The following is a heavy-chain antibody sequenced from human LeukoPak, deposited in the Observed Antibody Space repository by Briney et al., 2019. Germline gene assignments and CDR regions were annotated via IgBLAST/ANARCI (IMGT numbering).Heavy chain of an antibody. CDR3: ARYSHDSSGYHFDY. CDR1: GFSFNDYY. J-gene: IGHJ4*02. V-gene: IGHV3-11*01. D-gene: IGHD3-22*01. Sequence: GGSLRLSCATSGFSFNDYYMSWIRQAPGKGLEWLSYISSSGSTIYYADSVTGRFTISRDNAKNSLYLQMNSLRAEDTAVYYCARYSHDSSGYHFDYWGQGTLVTVSS. CDR2: ISSSGSTI.